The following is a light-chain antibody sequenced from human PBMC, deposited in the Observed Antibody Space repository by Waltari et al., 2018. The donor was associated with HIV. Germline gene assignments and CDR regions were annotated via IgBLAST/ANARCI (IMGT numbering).Light chain of an antibody. V-gene: IGKV1-13*02. CDR2: DAP. Sequence: AIQLTQSPSSLSASVGDRVTITCRASQDISGALAWYQQKPGKPPKLLIHDAPILETGVPSKFSGSGAGADFTLTISSLQPEDFATYYCQQFNSYPLTFGAGTKVEIK. CDR1: QDISGA. J-gene: IGKJ4*01. CDR3: QQFNSYPLT.